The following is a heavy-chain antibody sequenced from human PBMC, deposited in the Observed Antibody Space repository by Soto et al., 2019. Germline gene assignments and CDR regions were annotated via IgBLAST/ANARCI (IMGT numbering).Heavy chain of an antibody. CDR3: ARDNNDPPFDY. J-gene: IGHJ4*02. CDR2: IWYDGSNK. D-gene: IGHD1-1*01. Sequence: GGSLRLSGSAAGVTFSSYGMHWVRQAPGKGLEWVAVIWYDGSNKYYADSVKGRFTISRDNSKNTLYLQMNSLRAEDTAVYYCARDNNDPPFDYWGQGTLVTVSS. V-gene: IGHV3-33*01. CDR1: GVTFSSYG.